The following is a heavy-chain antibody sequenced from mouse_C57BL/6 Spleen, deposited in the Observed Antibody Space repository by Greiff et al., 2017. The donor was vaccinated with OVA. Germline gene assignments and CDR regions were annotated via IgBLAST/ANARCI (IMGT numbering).Heavy chain of an antibody. D-gene: IGHD1-1*01. CDR2: IYPGDGDT. V-gene: IGHV1-82*01. Sequence: QIQLQQSGPELVKPGASVKISCKASGYAFSSSWMNWVKQRPGKGLEWIGRIYPGDGDTNYNGKFKGKATLTADKSSSTAYMQLSSLTSEDSAVYFCARSNYGSSFPFVYWGQGALVTVSA. J-gene: IGHJ3*01. CDR1: GYAFSSSW. CDR3: ARSNYGSSFPFVY.